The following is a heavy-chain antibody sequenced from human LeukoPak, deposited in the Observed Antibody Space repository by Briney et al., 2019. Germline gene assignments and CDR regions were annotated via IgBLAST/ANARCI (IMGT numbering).Heavy chain of an antibody. CDR1: GFTFTNYA. J-gene: IGHJ4*02. CDR2: VSFTGGST. Sequence: GGSLRLSCAASGFTFTNYAMSWVRQAPGKGLEWGSTVSFTGGSTYYADSVKGRFTISRDNSTTTLYLQMNSLRAEDTSIYYCARDVSRGSWYRAGDYWGQGTLVTVSS. V-gene: IGHV3-23*01. D-gene: IGHD6-13*01. CDR3: ARDVSRGSWYRAGDY.